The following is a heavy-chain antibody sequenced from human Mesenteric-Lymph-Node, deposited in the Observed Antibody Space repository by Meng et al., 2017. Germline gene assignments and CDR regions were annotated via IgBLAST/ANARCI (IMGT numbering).Heavy chain of an antibody. CDR2: INHSGST. Sequence: GSLRLSCAVYGGSFSGYYWSWVRQPPGKGLEWIGEINHSGSTNYNPSLKSRVTISVDTSKNQFSLKLSSVTAADTAVYYCARDRITMVRGDYRFDYWGQGTLVTVSS. CDR1: GGSFSGYY. J-gene: IGHJ4*02. V-gene: IGHV4-34*01. D-gene: IGHD3-10*01. CDR3: ARDRITMVRGDYRFDY.